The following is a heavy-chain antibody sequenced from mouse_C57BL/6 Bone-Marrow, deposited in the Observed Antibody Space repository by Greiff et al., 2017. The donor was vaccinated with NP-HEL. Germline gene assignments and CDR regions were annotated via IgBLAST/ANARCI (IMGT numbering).Heavy chain of an antibody. V-gene: IGHV5-12*01. J-gene: IGHJ2*01. Sequence: EVQLVESGGGLVQPGGSLKLSCAASGSTFSDYYMTWVRQTPEKRLEWVAYISNGGGSPYYPDTVKGRSTLSRDNAKNTLYLQMSRLKSEDAALYYCARQDGYRYYFDYWGKGTTLTVAS. CDR2: ISNGGGSP. CDR1: GSTFSDYY. D-gene: IGHD2-3*01. CDR3: ARQDGYRYYFDY.